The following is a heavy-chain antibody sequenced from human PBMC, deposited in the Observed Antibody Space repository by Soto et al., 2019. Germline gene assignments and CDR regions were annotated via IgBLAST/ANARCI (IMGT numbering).Heavy chain of an antibody. V-gene: IGHV4-34*01. CDR2: INHSGST. CDR3: ASGRGGATSWFDP. D-gene: IGHD1-26*01. Sequence: QVQLQQWGAGLLKPSETLSLTCAVYGGSFSGYYWSWIRQPPGKGLEWIGEINHSGSTNYNPSLNSRVTIAVATSKNQSALQPSSVTAADTAVYYCASGRGGATSWFDPWGQGTLVTVSS. CDR1: GGSFSGYY. J-gene: IGHJ5*02.